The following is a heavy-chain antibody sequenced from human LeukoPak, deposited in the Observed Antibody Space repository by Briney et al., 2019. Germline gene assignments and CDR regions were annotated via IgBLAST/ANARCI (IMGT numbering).Heavy chain of an antibody. Sequence: PGGSLRLSCAASGFPFSSSWMSWVRQAPGKGLEWVAVTSHDESNKYYADSVKGRFTISRDNSNNTLYLQMNNLRPEDTAVYYCARDTFGSIDYWGQGILVTVSS. V-gene: IGHV3-30-3*01. CDR3: ARDTFGSIDY. J-gene: IGHJ4*02. D-gene: IGHD2/OR15-2a*01. CDR2: TSHDESNK. CDR1: GFPFSSSW.